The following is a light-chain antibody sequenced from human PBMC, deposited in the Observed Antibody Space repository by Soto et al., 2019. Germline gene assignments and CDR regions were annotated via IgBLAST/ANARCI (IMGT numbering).Light chain of an antibody. V-gene: IGKV3-15*01. Sequence: EIVLTQSPATLSVSPGDRATLSCRASQSVNSNLAWYHLKPGQAPRLLIYGASIRAAGIPARFTGSESGTEFTLSISSLQSEDFAVYYCQQFNKWPRTFGQGTRVEIK. CDR2: GAS. CDR3: QQFNKWPRT. J-gene: IGKJ1*01. CDR1: QSVNSN.